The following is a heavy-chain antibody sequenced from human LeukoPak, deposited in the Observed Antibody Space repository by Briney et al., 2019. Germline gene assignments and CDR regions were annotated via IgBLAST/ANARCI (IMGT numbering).Heavy chain of an antibody. Sequence: PSETLSLTCTVSGGSISSSYWTWIRQPPGKGLEWIGYIHSSGSTSYNPSLKSRVTISLDTSKNQFSLKLSSVTAADTAVYYCARDDGSSMTNNINWYVHWGQGTQVTVSS. CDR2: IHSSGST. CDR3: ARDDGSSMTNNINWYVH. D-gene: IGHD5-24*01. J-gene: IGHJ5*02. CDR1: GGSISSSY. V-gene: IGHV4-59*01.